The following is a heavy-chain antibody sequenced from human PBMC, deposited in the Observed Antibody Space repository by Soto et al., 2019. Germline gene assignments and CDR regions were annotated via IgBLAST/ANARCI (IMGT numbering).Heavy chain of an antibody. CDR2: ISTRSSLI. Sequence: GGSLRLSCAASGFTFSSYTINWVRLGPGKGLEWVSSISTRSSLIYYADSVKGRFTIFRDNAKNSAYLQMNSLRAEDTAVYYCATLARGGPVTLPLDAWGQGTLVTVSS. J-gene: IGHJ5*02. CDR3: ATLARGGPVTLPLDA. CDR1: GFTFSSYT. D-gene: IGHD3-10*01. V-gene: IGHV3-21*01.